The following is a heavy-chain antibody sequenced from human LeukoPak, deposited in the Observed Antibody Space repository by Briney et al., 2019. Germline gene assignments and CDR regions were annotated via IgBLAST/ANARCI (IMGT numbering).Heavy chain of an antibody. Sequence: PGGSLRLSCVVSGFTFSNFWMSWVRQAPGKGLEWVANIKQDGGEKYYLGSVEGRFTISRDNAKNSPYLQMNSLRAEDTAVYYCAPQRDNWFDPWGQGTLVTVSS. V-gene: IGHV3-7*01. CDR2: IKQDGGEK. J-gene: IGHJ5*02. CDR1: GFTFSNFW. CDR3: APQRDNWFDP.